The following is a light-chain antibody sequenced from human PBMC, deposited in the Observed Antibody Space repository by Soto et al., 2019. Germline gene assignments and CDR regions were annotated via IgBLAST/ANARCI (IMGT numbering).Light chain of an antibody. CDR2: GAS. CDR1: QSVSSN. V-gene: IGKV3-15*01. Sequence: EIVMTQSPATLSVSPGERATLSCRTSQSVSSNLAWYQQNPGQAPRLLIYGASTRATGIPARFSGSGSGTEFTLTISSLQSEDFAVYYCQQYSTFGQGTKVEI. CDR3: QQYST. J-gene: IGKJ1*01.